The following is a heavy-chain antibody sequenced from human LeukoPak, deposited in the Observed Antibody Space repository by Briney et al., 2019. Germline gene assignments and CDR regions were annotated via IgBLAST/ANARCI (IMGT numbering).Heavy chain of an antibody. Sequence: GGSLRLSCAASGFTVSSNYMSWVRQAPGKGLEWVSVIYSGGSTYYADSVKGRFTISRDNSKNTLYLQMNSLRVEDTAVYYCAREVSGSYYPGTFDYWGQGTLVTVSS. CDR1: GFTVSSNY. V-gene: IGHV3-66*01. D-gene: IGHD1-26*01. CDR2: IYSGGST. CDR3: AREVSGSYYPGTFDY. J-gene: IGHJ4*02.